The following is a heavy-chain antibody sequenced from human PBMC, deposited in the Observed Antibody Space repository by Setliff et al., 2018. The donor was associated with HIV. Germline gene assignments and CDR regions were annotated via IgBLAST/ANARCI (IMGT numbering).Heavy chain of an antibody. J-gene: IGHJ3*02. CDR1: GGSISGYY. V-gene: IGHV4-34*04. CDR3: ARPLTTSYNFWGDAFAI. D-gene: IGHD3-3*01. CDR2: INPVGRND. Sequence: SETLSLTCAVYGGSISGYYWSWIRQPPGKGLEWIGEINPVGRNDNYNPSLNNRAAIVLDTSKNQFSLWLTSVTAADTAVYYCARPLTTSYNFWGDAFAIWGQGTMVTVSS.